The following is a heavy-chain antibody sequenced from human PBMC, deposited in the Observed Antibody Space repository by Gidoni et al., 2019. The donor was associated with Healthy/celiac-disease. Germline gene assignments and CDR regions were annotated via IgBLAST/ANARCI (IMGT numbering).Heavy chain of an antibody. Sequence: QVQLQESGPGLVKPSETLSLICAVSGDFIRSGNWGIWVRQPPGKGLEWIGEIHHSGSTYYNPSLKSRITMSVDTSKNQFYLKLSSVTAADTAVYYCASITMIVVVITMSSWYFDLWGRGTLVTVSS. CDR1: GDFIRSGNW. CDR2: IHHSGST. V-gene: IGHV4-4*02. D-gene: IGHD3-22*01. J-gene: IGHJ2*01. CDR3: ASITMIVVVITMSSWYFDL.